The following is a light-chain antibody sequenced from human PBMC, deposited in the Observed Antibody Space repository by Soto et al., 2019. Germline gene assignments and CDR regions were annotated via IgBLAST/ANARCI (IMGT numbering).Light chain of an antibody. CDR2: GAS. CDR1: QDIRKY. CDR3: QHYDNLPPFT. J-gene: IGKJ3*01. Sequence: DIQMTQSPSSLSASVGDRVTITCQASQDIRKYLNWYQQKAGRAPKLLIYGASNLETGVPSRFSVSGYGTDFTFAISSLQPEDIATYYCQHYDNLPPFTFGPGTKVAIK. V-gene: IGKV1-33*01.